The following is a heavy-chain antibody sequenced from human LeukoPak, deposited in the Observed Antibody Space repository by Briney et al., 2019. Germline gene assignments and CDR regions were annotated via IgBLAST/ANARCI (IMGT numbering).Heavy chain of an antibody. CDR2: IRYDGSNK. V-gene: IGHV3-30*02. CDR1: GFTFSSYG. Sequence: PGGSLRLSCAASGFTFSSYGMHWVRQAPGKGLEWVAFIRYDGSNKYYADSAKGRFTISRDNSKNTLYMQMNSLRAEDTAVYYCAKDRGSYLYYFDYWGQGTLVTVSS. CDR3: AKDRGSYLYYFDY. D-gene: IGHD3-16*02. J-gene: IGHJ4*02.